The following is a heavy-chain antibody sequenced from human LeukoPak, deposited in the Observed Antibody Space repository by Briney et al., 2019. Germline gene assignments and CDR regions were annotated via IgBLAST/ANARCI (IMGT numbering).Heavy chain of an antibody. Sequence: PGGSLRLSCAASGFTFSSYWMHWVRQAPGKGLVWVSRINSDGSSTSYADSVKGRFTISRDNAKNTLYLQMNSLRAEDTAVYYCAREPRGYDFWSGYYSPPRYQYGMDVWGQGTTVTVSS. D-gene: IGHD3-3*01. CDR2: INSDGSST. J-gene: IGHJ6*02. V-gene: IGHV3-74*01. CDR3: AREPRGYDFWSGYYSPPRYQYGMDV. CDR1: GFTFSSYW.